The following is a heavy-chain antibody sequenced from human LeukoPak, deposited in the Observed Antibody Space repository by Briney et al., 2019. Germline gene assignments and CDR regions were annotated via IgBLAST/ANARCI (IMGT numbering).Heavy chain of an antibody. Sequence: SETLSLTCAVYGGSFSGYYWSWIRQPPGKGLEWIGEINHSGSTYYNPSLKSRVTISVDTSKNQFSLKLSSVTAADTAVYYCARRLQPFDYWGQGTLVTVSS. V-gene: IGHV4-34*01. CDR3: ARRLQPFDY. CDR2: INHSGST. CDR1: GGSFSGYY. D-gene: IGHD4-11*01. J-gene: IGHJ4*02.